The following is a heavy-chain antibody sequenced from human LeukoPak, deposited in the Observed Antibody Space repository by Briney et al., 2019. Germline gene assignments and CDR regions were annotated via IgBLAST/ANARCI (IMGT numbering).Heavy chain of an antibody. CDR1: GYNFSRYW. D-gene: IGHD3-10*01. CDR2: IYPGDSET. Sequence: GESLRISCKGSGYNFSRYWIGWVRQMAGKGLEWMGIIYPGDSETRYGPSFQGQVTISADKSINTAYLQWSSLKASDTAMYYCAKGSGSYYKVPFDYWGQGTLVTVSS. CDR3: AKGSGSYYKVPFDY. J-gene: IGHJ4*02. V-gene: IGHV5-51*01.